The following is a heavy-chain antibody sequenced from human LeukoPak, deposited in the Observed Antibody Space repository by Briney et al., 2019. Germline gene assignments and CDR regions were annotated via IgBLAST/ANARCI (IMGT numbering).Heavy chain of an antibody. CDR3: ARGSDYDYVPYFDY. D-gene: IGHD3-16*01. CDR1: GFTFSSYS. Sequence: KPGGSLRLSCAASGFTFSSYSMNWVRQAPGKGLEWVSSISSSSYIYYADSVKGRFTISRDNAKNSLYLQINSLRAEDTAVYYCARGSDYDYVPYFDYWGQGTLVTVSS. CDR2: ISSSSYI. J-gene: IGHJ4*02. V-gene: IGHV3-21*01.